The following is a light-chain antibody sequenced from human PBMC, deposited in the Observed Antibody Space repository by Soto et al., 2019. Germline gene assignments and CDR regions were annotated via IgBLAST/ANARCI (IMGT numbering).Light chain of an antibody. Sequence: EIVMTQSPATLSVSPGERATLSCRASQSVSSNLAWYQQKPGQAPRLLIYGASTRATGIPARFSGSGSGTEFTLTISSLQYEDFAVYYCQQYNNWPRTFGKGTKVAIK. CDR3: QQYNNWPRT. V-gene: IGKV3-15*01. J-gene: IGKJ1*01. CDR1: QSVSSN. CDR2: GAS.